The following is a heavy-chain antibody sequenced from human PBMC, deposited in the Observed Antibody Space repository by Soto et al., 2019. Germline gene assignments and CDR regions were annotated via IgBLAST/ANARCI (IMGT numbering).Heavy chain of an antibody. D-gene: IGHD4-17*01. V-gene: IGHV1-69*02. CDR1: GGTFSSYT. J-gene: IGHJ4*02. CDR3: AVRGATVTTFDFDY. CDR2: IIPILGIA. Sequence: QVQLVQSGAEVKKPGSSVKVSCKASGGTFSSYTLRWVRQAPGQGLEWMGRIIPILGIANYAQKFQGRVTITADKSTSTAYMELSSLRSEDTAVYYCAVRGATVTTFDFDYWGQGTLVTVSS.